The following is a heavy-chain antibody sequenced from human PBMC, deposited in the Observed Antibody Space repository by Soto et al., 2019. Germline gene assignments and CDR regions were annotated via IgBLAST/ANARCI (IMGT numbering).Heavy chain of an antibody. CDR3: AISPGGVLLLDAFEI. D-gene: IGHD3-16*01. Sequence: ASVKVSCKASGYTFTSYDINWVRQATGQGLEWMGWMNPNSGNTGYAQKFQGRVTMTRNTSISTAYMELSSLRSEDTAVYYCAISPGGVLLLDAFEIWGQGTMVTVSS. V-gene: IGHV1-8*01. J-gene: IGHJ3*02. CDR2: MNPNSGNT. CDR1: GYTFTSYD.